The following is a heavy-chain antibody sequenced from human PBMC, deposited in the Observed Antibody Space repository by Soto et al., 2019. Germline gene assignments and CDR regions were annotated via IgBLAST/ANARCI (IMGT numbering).Heavy chain of an antibody. D-gene: IGHD2-15*01. CDR2: IIPIFGTA. V-gene: IGHV1-69*12. Sequence: QVQLVQSGAEVKKPGSSVKVSCKASGGTFSSYAISWVRQAPGQGLEWMGGIIPIFGTANYAQKFQGRVTITADESTSTAYMELSSLRSEDTAVYYCARARKVVVAATRSWFDPWGQGTLVTVSS. CDR1: GGTFSSYA. J-gene: IGHJ5*02. CDR3: ARARKVVVAATRSWFDP.